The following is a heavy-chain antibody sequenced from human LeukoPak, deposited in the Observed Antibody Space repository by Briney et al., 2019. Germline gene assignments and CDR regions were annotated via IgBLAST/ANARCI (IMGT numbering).Heavy chain of an antibody. D-gene: IGHD3-22*01. CDR1: GYSFTSYW. Sequence: GESLKISCKGSGYSFTSYWIGWVRQMPGKGLEWMGIIYPGDSDTRYSPSFQGQVTISADKSISTAYLQWSSLKASDTAMYYCARLDSRGYYSDAFDIWGQGTMVTVSS. CDR3: ARLDSRGYYSDAFDI. J-gene: IGHJ3*02. CDR2: IYPGDSDT. V-gene: IGHV5-51*01.